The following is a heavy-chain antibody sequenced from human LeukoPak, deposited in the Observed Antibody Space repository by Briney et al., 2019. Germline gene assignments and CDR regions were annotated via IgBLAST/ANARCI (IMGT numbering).Heavy chain of an antibody. CDR2: IYQSGST. D-gene: IGHD6-19*01. CDR3: ARSEQWLVPLDH. Sequence: KPSETLSLTCSVSGYSIRSGYHWAWIRQSPGKGLEWLGSIYQSGSTYDNPSLKSRVTMSVDTSRNQFSLNMRHVTAADTAVYYCARSEQWLVPLDHWGQGTLVTVSS. V-gene: IGHV4-38-2*01. J-gene: IGHJ4*02. CDR1: GYSIRSGYH.